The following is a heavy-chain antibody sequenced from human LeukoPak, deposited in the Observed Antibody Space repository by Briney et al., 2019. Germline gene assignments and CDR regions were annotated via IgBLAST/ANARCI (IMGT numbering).Heavy chain of an antibody. V-gene: IGHV3-23*01. Sequence: GGSLRLSCAASGFTFSTYAMSWVRQAPGKGLEWVSSISDNGYTTYYADSVRGRFTISRDNSKNTVYLQMIGLRAEDTAVYFSAKYYYDSSGYYDAAPLDSWGQGTLATVFS. CDR1: GFTFSTYA. CDR2: ISDNGYTT. J-gene: IGHJ4*02. CDR3: AKYYYDSSGYYDAAPLDS. D-gene: IGHD3-22*01.